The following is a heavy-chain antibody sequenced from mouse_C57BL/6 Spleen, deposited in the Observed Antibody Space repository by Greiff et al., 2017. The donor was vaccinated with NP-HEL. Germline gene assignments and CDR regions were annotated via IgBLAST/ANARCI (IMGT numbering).Heavy chain of an antibody. D-gene: IGHD2-2*01. CDR2: IDPSDSYT. CDR3: ARSTMVRGYAMDY. J-gene: IGHJ4*01. V-gene: IGHV1-50*01. CDR1: GYTFTSYW. Sequence: QVQLQQPGAELVKPGASVKLSCKASGYTFTSYWMQWVKQRPGQGLEWIGEIDPSDSYTNYNQKFKGKATLTVDTSSSTAYMQLSSLTSEDSAVYYCARSTMVRGYAMDYWGQGTSVTVSS.